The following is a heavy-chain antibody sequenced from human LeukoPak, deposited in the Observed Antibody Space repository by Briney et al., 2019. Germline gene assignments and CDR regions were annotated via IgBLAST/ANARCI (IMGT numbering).Heavy chain of an antibody. CDR1: GFTFSSYS. Sequence: PGGSLRLSCAASGFTFSSYSMNWVRQAPGKGLEWVSSISSSSSYIYYADSVKGRFTISRDNAKNSLYLQMNSLRAEDTAVYYCARDSSNFGVATPDYWGQGTLVTVSS. J-gene: IGHJ4*02. D-gene: IGHD3-3*02. CDR3: ARDSSNFGVATPDY. CDR2: ISSSSSYI. V-gene: IGHV3-21*01.